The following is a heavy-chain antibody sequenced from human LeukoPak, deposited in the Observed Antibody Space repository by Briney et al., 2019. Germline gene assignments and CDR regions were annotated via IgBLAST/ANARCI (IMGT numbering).Heavy chain of an antibody. CDR1: GGSISSYY. Sequence: SETLSLTCTVSGGSISSYYWSWIRQPPGKGLEWIGYIYYSGSTNYNPSLKSRVTISVDTSKNQFSLKLSSVTAADTAVYYCARLRTYDYVWGSYLGARYYFDYWGQGTLVTVSS. CDR3: ARLRTYDYVWGSYLGARYYFDY. D-gene: IGHD3-16*02. V-gene: IGHV4-59*08. CDR2: IYYSGST. J-gene: IGHJ4*02.